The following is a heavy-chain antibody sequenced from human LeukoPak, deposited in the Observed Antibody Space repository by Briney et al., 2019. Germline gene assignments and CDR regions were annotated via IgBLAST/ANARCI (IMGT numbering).Heavy chain of an antibody. D-gene: IGHD3-22*01. Sequence: GASVTVSCKVSGYTLTELSMHWVRQAPGKGLEWMGGFDPEDGETIYAQKFQGRVTMTEDTSTDTAYMELSSLRSEDTAVYYCATPGVEYYYDSSGYYQDYWGQGTLVTVSS. J-gene: IGHJ4*02. CDR2: FDPEDGET. CDR1: GYTLTELS. CDR3: ATPGVEYYYDSSGYYQDY. V-gene: IGHV1-24*01.